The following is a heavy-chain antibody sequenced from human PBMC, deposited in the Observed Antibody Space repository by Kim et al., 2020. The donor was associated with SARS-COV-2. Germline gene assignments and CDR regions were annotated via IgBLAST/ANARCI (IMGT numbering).Heavy chain of an antibody. J-gene: IGHJ5*02. CDR3: ARDVGRYCSGIVFDP. D-gene: IGHD3-10*01. CDR2: IYYNGST. V-gene: IGHV4-59*01. CDR1: GGSISSYD. Sequence: SETLSLTCTVSGGSISSYDWRWIRQPPGKGLEWIGYIYYNGSTNYNPYLKSRVTIAVDTYKNQFYLKQSAVTAADTAVYYCARDVGRYCSGIVFDPWGQGTLVTVSS.